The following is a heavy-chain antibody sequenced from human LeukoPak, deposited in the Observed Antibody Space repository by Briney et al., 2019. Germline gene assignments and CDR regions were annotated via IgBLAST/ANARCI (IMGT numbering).Heavy chain of an antibody. J-gene: IGHJ4*02. D-gene: IGHD2-21*02. CDR2: ISAYNGNT. Sequence: ASVKVSCKASGYTFTSYGISWVRQAPGQGLEWMGWISAYNGNTNYAQKLQGRVTMTTDTSTNTAYMELRTLRSDDTAVYYCARAWRFCGGDCYYDYWGQGTLVTVSS. V-gene: IGHV1-18*01. CDR1: GYTFTSYG. CDR3: ARAWRFCGGDCYYDY.